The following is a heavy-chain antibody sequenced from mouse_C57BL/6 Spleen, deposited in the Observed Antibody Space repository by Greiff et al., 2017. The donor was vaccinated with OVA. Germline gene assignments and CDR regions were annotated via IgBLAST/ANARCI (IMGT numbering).Heavy chain of an antibody. CDR1: GYTFTSYW. V-gene: IGHV1-69*01. Sequence: QVQLKQPGAELVMPGASVKLSCKASGYTFTSYWMHWVKQRPGQGLEWIGEIDPSDSYTNYNHKFKGKSTLTVDKSSSTAYMQLSSLTSEDAAVYDCARTRDFAMDYWGQGTSVTVSS. CDR2: IDPSDSYT. J-gene: IGHJ4*01. CDR3: ARTRDFAMDY.